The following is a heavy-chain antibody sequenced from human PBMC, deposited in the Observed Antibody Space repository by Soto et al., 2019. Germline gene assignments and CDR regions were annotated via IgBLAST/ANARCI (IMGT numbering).Heavy chain of an antibody. CDR1: GFTFSSYG. Sequence: QVQLVESGGGVVQPGRSLRLSCAASGFTFSSYGMHWVRQAPGKGLEWVAVIWYDGSNKYYADSVKGRFTISRDNSKNTLYLQMNSLRAEDTAVYYCARDRWVTRYYYYGMDVWGQGTTVTVSS. CDR2: IWYDGSNK. V-gene: IGHV3-33*01. D-gene: IGHD1-26*01. CDR3: ARDRWVTRYYYYGMDV. J-gene: IGHJ6*02.